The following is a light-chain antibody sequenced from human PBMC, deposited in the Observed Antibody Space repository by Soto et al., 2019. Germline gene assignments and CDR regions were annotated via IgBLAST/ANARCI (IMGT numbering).Light chain of an antibody. CDR3: QQYGNSLWT. CDR2: GAS. J-gene: IGKJ1*01. Sequence: EIVLTQSPGTLSLSPGEGATLSCRASQTVNSRYLAWYQQKPGQAPRLLIYGASSRATGIQDRFSGSGSGTDFTLSIRRLEPEDFAMYYCQQYGNSLWTFGPGTKVEI. CDR1: QTVNSRY. V-gene: IGKV3-20*01.